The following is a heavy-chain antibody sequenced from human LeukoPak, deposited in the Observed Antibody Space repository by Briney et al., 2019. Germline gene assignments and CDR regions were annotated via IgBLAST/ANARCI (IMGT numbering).Heavy chain of an antibody. CDR1: GGSVSSGSYY. D-gene: IGHD6-19*01. CDR2: IYYSGST. V-gene: IGHV4-31*03. CDR3: ARDSSSYSSGWYGFDY. Sequence: SETLSLTCTVSGGSVSSGSYYWSWIRQHPGKGLEWIGYIYYSGSTYYNPSLKSRVTISVDTSKNQFSLKLSSVTAADTAVYYCARDSSSYSSGWYGFDYWGQGTLVTVSS. J-gene: IGHJ4*02.